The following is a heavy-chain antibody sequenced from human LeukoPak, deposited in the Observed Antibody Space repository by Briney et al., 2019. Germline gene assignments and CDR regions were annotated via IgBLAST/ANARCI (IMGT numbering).Heavy chain of an antibody. J-gene: IGHJ4*02. Sequence: PSETLSLTCSVSGDSISSSSSYWGWIRQPPGKGLEWIGSIYYSGSTYYNTSLKSRVTISVDTSKNQFSLKLSSVTAADTAVYSCARLTYDILTGQLSYFDYWGQGTLVTVSS. D-gene: IGHD3-9*01. CDR3: ARLTYDILTGQLSYFDY. CDR2: IYYSGST. V-gene: IGHV4-39*01. CDR1: GDSISSSSSY.